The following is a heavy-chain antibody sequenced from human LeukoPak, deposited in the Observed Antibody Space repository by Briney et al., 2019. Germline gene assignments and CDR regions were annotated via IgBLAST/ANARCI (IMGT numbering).Heavy chain of an antibody. CDR2: SYYSGST. CDR1: GYSISSGDY. Sequence: SETLSLTCAVSGYSISSGDYWGWIRQPPGAGLGWIGSSYYSGSTSYNPSPKSRVTISVDTSKNQSSLKLSSVTAADTAVYYCARPNAPYCGGDCFFDYWGQGTLVTVSS. CDR3: ARPNAPYCGGDCFFDY. V-gene: IGHV4-38-2*01. D-gene: IGHD2-21*01. J-gene: IGHJ4*02.